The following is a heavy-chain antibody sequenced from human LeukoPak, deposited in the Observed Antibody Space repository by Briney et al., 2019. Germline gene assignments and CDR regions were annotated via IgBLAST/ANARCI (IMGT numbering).Heavy chain of an antibody. Sequence: SETLSLTCTVSGYSITSGYYWSWIRQPPGKGLEWIGYIYYSGSTNYNPSLKSRVTISVDTSKNQFSLKLSSVTAADTAEYYCARGVGSPPPGYWGQGTLVTVSS. CDR1: GYSITSGYY. V-gene: IGHV4-61*01. J-gene: IGHJ4*02. CDR2: IYYSGST. CDR3: ARGVGSPPPGY.